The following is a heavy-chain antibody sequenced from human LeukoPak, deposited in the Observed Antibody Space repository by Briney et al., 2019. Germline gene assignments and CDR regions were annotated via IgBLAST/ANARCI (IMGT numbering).Heavy chain of an antibody. V-gene: IGHV4-59*01. CDR3: ARAARDSGSYYLYYYYGMDV. CDR1: GGSISSYY. CDR2: IYYSGST. Sequence: PSETLSLTGTVSGGSISSYYWSWIRQPPGKGLEWIGYIYYSGSTNYNPSLKSRVTISVDTSKNQFSLKLSSVTAADTAVYYCARAARDSGSYYLYYYYGMDVWGQGTTVTVSS. D-gene: IGHD1-26*01. J-gene: IGHJ6*02.